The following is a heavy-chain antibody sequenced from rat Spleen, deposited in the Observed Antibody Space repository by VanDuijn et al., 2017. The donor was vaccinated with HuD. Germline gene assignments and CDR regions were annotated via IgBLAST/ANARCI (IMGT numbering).Heavy chain of an antibody. Sequence: EVQLVESGGGLVQPGRSMKLSCAASGFTFSNYYMAWVRQAPTKGLEWVASISTGGGNTYYRYSVKGRFTISSDNTKSTLYLQMDSLRSEDTATYYCARQVTALDYWGQGVMATVSS. CDR2: ISTGGGNT. J-gene: IGHJ2*01. CDR3: ARQVTALDY. D-gene: IGHD1-10*01. V-gene: IGHV5-25*01. CDR1: GFTFSNYY.